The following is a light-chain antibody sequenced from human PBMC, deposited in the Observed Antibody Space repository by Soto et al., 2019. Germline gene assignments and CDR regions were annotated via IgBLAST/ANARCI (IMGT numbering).Light chain of an antibody. CDR2: DAS. J-gene: IGKJ2*02. CDR1: QDISNY. CDR3: QQYDNLRSST. Sequence: DIQMTQSPSSLSASVGDRVTITCQASQDISNYLNWYQQKPGKAPKLLIYDASNLETGVPSRFSGSGSGTDFTFTISSLQPEDIATYYYQQYDNLRSSTFGQGTKLEIK. V-gene: IGKV1-33*01.